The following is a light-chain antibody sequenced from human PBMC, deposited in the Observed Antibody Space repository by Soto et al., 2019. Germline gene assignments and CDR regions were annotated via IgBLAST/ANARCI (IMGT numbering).Light chain of an antibody. V-gene: IGLV2-23*01. CDR3: CSYAGGSSLV. Sequence: QSVLTQPASVSGSPGQSIAISCTGTSSDIGTYNLVSWYQHHPGKAPKAMIYENNKRPAGVSNRFSGSKSGNTASLTISGLQAEDDAVYYCCSYAGGSSLVFGGGTKVTVL. J-gene: IGLJ3*02. CDR2: ENN. CDR1: SSDIGTYNL.